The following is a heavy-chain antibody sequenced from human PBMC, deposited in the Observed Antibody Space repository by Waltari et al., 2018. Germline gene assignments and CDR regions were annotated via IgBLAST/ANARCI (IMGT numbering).Heavy chain of an antibody. D-gene: IGHD6-19*01. J-gene: IGHJ4*02. V-gene: IGHV3-23*04. CDR2: ISGRGGTA. CDR3: AKEVAGSFDY. Sequence: EVQLVESGGGLVQPGGSLRLSCAASGFTFSSYAMSWVRQAPGKGLEWVSAISGRGGTAYDADAVKGRFTISRDNSKNTLYLQMSSLRAEDTAVYFCAKEVAGSFDYWGQGTLVTVSS. CDR1: GFTFSSYA.